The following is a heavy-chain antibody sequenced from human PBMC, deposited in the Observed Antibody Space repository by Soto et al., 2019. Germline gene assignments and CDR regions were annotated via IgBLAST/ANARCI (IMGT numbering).Heavy chain of an antibody. J-gene: IGHJ4*02. CDR3: AGTVTMEYYFDY. V-gene: IGHV4-39*01. Sequence: PSETLSLTCTVSGGSISSSSYYWGWIRQPPGKGLEWIGSIYYSGSTYYNPSLKSRVTISVDTSKNQFSLKLSSVTAADTAVYYCAGTVTMEYYFDYWGQGTLVTVSS. D-gene: IGHD4-17*01. CDR2: IYYSGST. CDR1: GGSISSSSYY.